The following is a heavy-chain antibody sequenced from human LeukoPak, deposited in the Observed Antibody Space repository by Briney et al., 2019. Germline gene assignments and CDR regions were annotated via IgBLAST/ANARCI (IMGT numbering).Heavy chain of an antibody. CDR2: IVVGSGNT. D-gene: IGHD6-19*01. CDR3: ARDRERSGWYFDY. Sequence: SVKVSCKASGFTFTSSAMQWVRQARGQRLEWIGWIVVGSGNTNYAQKLQGRVTMTTDTSTSTAYMELRSLRSDDTAVYYCARDRERSGWYFDYWGQGTLVTVSS. CDR1: GFTFTSSA. V-gene: IGHV1-58*02. J-gene: IGHJ4*02.